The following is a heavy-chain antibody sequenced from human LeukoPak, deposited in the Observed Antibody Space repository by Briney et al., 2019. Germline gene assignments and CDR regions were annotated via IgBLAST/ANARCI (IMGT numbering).Heavy chain of an antibody. J-gene: IGHJ4*02. CDR3: VRESKTYDGSGYYHDY. D-gene: IGHD3-22*01. V-gene: IGHV4-4*07. Sequence: PSETLPLTCSVSGGSIRNYFWSWIRQPAGKGLEWIGRIYTSGSIDYKPSLRSRVIMSVDTSRNQFSLKLTSVTAADTAVYYCVRESKTYDGSGYYHDYWGQGTLVTVSS. CDR1: GGSIRNYF. CDR2: IYTSGSI.